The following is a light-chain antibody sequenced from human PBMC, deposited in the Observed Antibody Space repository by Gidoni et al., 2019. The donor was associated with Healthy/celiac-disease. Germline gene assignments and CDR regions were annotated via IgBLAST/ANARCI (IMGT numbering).Light chain of an antibody. Sequence: QSVLTQPSSASGTPGQRVTISCSGSSSNLGSNYVYWYQKLPGTAPKLLIYRNNQRPSGVPDRFSGSKSGNSASLAISGLRSEDEADYYCAAWDDSLSGVVFGGGTKLTVL. V-gene: IGLV1-47*01. CDR2: RNN. J-gene: IGLJ2*01. CDR1: SSNLGSNY. CDR3: AAWDDSLSGVV.